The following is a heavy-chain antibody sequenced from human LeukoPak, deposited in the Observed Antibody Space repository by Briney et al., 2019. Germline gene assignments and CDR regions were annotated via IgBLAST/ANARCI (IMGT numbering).Heavy chain of an antibody. J-gene: IGHJ4*02. D-gene: IGHD2-15*01. CDR2: ISATGGST. CDR1: GFTFSSYA. Sequence: GGSLRLSCAASGFTFSSYAMSWVRQAPGKGLEWVSTISATGGSTYYADSVKGRFTISRDNSRTTLYLQMNSLRAEDTAVYYCAKAGIVVVLAATYYFDYWGQGTLVTVSS. V-gene: IGHV3-23*01. CDR3: AKAGIVVVLAATYYFDY.